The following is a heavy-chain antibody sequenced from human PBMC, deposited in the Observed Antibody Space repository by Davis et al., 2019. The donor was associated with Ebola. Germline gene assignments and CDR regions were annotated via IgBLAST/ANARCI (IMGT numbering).Heavy chain of an antibody. Sequence: SETLSLTCTVSGGSISSYYWSWIRQPPGKGLEWIGYIYYSGSTNYNPSLTSPVTISVDTSKNQFSLKLSSVTAADTAVYYCARGGVWSGYYRGGWFDPWGQGTLVTVSS. CDR3: ARGGVWSGYYRGGWFDP. V-gene: IGHV4-59*12. D-gene: IGHD3-3*01. J-gene: IGHJ5*02. CDR1: GGSISSYY. CDR2: IYYSGST.